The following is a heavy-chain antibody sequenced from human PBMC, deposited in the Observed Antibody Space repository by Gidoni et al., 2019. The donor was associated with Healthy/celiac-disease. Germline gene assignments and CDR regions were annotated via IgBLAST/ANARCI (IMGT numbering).Heavy chain of an antibody. CDR2: IEYSGST. CDR1: CGSISSGSYY. J-gene: IGHJ5*02. CDR3: ARHQTCRPPGNNWFDP. Sequence: QLQLQESGPGMVTTSETLSLTCTVSCGSISSGSYYWGWLRPPHGKGLEWIGRIEYSGSTYYNPSLTSRVTISVDTSKNHFSLQLSSVTAADTAVYYCARHQTCRPPGNNWFDPWGQGTLVTVSS. V-gene: IGHV4-39*01. D-gene: IGHD2-2*01.